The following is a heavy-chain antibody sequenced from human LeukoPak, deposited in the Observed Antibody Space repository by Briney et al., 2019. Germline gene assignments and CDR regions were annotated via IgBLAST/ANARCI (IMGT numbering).Heavy chain of an antibody. CDR2: IYTSGST. D-gene: IGHD3-22*01. CDR3: ARDNYYYDSSGYYPDAFDI. Sequence: SETLSLTCTVSGGSISSYYWSWIRQPAGKGLEWIGRIYTSGSTNYNPSLESRVTMSVDTSKNQFSLKLSSVTAEDTAVYYCARDNYYYDSSGYYPDAFDIWGQGTMVTVCS. CDR1: GGSISSYY. V-gene: IGHV4-4*07. J-gene: IGHJ3*02.